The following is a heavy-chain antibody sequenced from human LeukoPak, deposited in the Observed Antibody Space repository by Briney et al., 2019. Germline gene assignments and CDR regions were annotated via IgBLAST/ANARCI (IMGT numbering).Heavy chain of an antibody. D-gene: IGHD5-12*01. V-gene: IGHV3-23*01. CDR1: GFTFSSYA. J-gene: IGHJ4*02. CDR3: ASRGYSGYDSDY. CDR2: ISGSGGST. Sequence: GGSLRLSCAASGFTFSSYAMSWDRQAPGEGLEWVSAISGSGGSTYYADSVKGRFTISRDNSKNTLYLQMNSLRAEDTAVYYCASRGYSGYDSDYWGQGTLVTVSS.